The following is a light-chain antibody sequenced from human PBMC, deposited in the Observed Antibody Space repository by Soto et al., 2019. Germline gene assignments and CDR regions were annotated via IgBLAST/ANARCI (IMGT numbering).Light chain of an antibody. V-gene: IGKV3-15*01. CDR1: QSISDT. CDR3: QQYDNWPWK. Sequence: EIVMTQSPATLSVSPGGIATRSCRASQSISDTLAWYQQTTGQAPRLLIHGSSISAPGCPARFSGSGPGTDSTFTSSSLQSEDFADSYCQQYDNWPWKFGQGTKVEIK. CDR2: GSS. J-gene: IGKJ1*01.